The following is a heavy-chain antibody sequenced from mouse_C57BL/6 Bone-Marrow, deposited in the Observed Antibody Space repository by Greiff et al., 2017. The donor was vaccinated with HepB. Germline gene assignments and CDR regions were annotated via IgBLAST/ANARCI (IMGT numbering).Heavy chain of an antibody. J-gene: IGHJ1*03. V-gene: IGHV10-1*01. Sequence: EVQLVESGGGLVQPKGSLKLSCAASGFSFNTYAMNWVRQAPGKGLEWVARIRSKSNNYATYYADSVKDRFTISRDDSESMLYLQMNNLKTEDTAMYYCVRQARPWYFDVWGTGTTVTVSS. CDR2: IRSKSNNYAT. CDR3: VRQARPWYFDV. CDR1: GFSFNTYA.